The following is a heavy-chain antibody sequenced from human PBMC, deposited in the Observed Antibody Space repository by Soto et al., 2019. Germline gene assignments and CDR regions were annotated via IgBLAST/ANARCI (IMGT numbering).Heavy chain of an antibody. CDR2: IYTSGST. D-gene: IGHD1-7*01. Sequence: SETLSLTCTVSGGSISSYYWSWIRQPAGKGLEWIGRIYTSGSTNYNPSLKSRVTMSVDTSKNQFSLKLSSVTAADTAVYYCAREGSLELRDAFDIWGQGTMVTVSS. J-gene: IGHJ3*02. CDR1: GGSISSYY. V-gene: IGHV4-4*07. CDR3: AREGSLELRDAFDI.